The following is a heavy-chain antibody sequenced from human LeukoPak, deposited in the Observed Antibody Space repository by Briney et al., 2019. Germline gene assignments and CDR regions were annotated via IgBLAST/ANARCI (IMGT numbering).Heavy chain of an antibody. V-gene: IGHV3-48*04. J-gene: IGHJ4*02. D-gene: IGHD6-19*01. CDR2: ITTGGSSI. Sequence: GGSLRLSCAASGFTFSAYAMAWVRQAPGKGLQCISHITTGGSSIFYADSVKGRFTLSRDNAKNSLYLQMNSLRAEDAAVYYCARVRYDSGWYDYWGQGAQVIVSS. CDR1: GFTFSAYA. CDR3: ARVRYDSGWYDY.